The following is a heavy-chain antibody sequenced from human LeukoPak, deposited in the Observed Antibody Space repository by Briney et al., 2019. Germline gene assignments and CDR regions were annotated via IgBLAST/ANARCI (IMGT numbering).Heavy chain of an antibody. J-gene: IGHJ4*02. D-gene: IGHD5-12*01. CDR1: GYTFTSYA. CDR3: ARELVTIAGEFGY. CDR2: INAGNGNT. V-gene: IGHV1-3*01. Sequence: ASVKVSCKASGYTFTSYAMHWVRQAPGQRLEWMGWINAGNGNTKYSQKFQGRVTITRDTSASTAYMELSSLRSEDTAVYYCARELVTIAGEFGYWGQGTLVTVSS.